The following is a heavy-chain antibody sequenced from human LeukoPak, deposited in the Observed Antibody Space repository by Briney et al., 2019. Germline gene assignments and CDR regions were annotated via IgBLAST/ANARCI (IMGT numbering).Heavy chain of an antibody. CDR2: IGAGGDST. J-gene: IGHJ4*02. CDR3: ALETHHYDTTGYYTSDDY. Sequence: GGSLRLSCTASGLSLSTYAISWVRQAPGRGLEWVSAIGAGGDSTFYADSVKGRFTISRDNSKNTLYLQMNGLRVEDTAIYYCALETHHYDTTGYYTSDDYWGQGTLVTVSS. CDR1: GLSLSTYA. V-gene: IGHV3-23*01. D-gene: IGHD3-22*01.